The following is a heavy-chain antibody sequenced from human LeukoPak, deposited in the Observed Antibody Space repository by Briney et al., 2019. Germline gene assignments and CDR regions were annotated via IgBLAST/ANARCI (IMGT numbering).Heavy chain of an antibody. CDR3: ARESACGTTNCLAPADWLDP. CDR2: INPSGGST. J-gene: IGHJ5*02. CDR1: GYTFTGYY. V-gene: IGHV1-46*01. D-gene: IGHD2-2*01. Sequence: ASVKVSCKASGYTFTGYYMHWVRQAPGQGLEWMGIINPSGGSTSYAQKFQGRVTMTRDTSTSTVYMELSSLRSEDTAVYYCARESACGTTNCLAPADWLDPWGQGTLVIVSS.